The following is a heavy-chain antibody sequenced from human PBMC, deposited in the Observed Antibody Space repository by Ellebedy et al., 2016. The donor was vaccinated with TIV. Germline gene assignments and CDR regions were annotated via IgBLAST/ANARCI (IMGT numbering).Heavy chain of an antibody. CDR1: GFSIRSYS. CDR2: ISSDSGNI. J-gene: IGHJ4*02. CDR3: ARRYYDSRGDPFDY. Sequence: GGSLRLSCAASGFSIRSYSMNWVRQAPGKGLEWVSVISSDSGNILYADSVKGRFTISRDNAKNSLFLQMNSLRVEDTAVYYCARRYYDSRGDPFDYWGQGTLVTVSS. V-gene: IGHV3-21*01. D-gene: IGHD3-22*01.